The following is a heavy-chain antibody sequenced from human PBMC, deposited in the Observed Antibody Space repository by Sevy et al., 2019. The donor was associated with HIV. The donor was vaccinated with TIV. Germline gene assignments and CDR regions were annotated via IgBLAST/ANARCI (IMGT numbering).Heavy chain of an antibody. D-gene: IGHD3-22*01. Sequence: GGSLRLSCAASGFTFSSYEMNWVRQAPGKGLEWVSYISSSGSTMYYADSVKGRFTISRDNAKNSLYLQMNSLRAEDTAVYYCARDEYYYDSSGHYYFDYWGQGTLVTVSS. J-gene: IGHJ4*02. CDR2: ISSSGSTM. CDR3: ARDEYYYDSSGHYYFDY. CDR1: GFTFSSYE. V-gene: IGHV3-48*03.